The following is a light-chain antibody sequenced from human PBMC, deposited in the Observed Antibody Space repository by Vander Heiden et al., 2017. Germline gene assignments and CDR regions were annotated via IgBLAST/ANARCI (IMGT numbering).Light chain of an antibody. Sequence: SYDLTQPPSVSVPPGQTARITCSGDALPKQYAYWYQQKPGQAPVLVIYKDSERPSGIPERFSGSSSGTTVTLTISGVQAEDEADYYCQSADSSGTWVFGGGTKLTVL. J-gene: IGLJ3*02. CDR1: ALPKQY. V-gene: IGLV3-25*03. CDR3: QSADSSGTWV. CDR2: KDS.